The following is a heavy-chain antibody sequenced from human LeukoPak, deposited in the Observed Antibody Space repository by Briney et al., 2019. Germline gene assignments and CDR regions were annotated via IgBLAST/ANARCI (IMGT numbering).Heavy chain of an antibody. D-gene: IGHD2-2*01. J-gene: IGHJ4*02. CDR3: VRTEATSTQWGSQFFDY. V-gene: IGHV4-59*08. CDR1: GGSISGYY. CDR2: ISYTGST. Sequence: SETLSLTCTVSGGSISGYYWSWIRQPPGKGLEWIGYISYTGSTNYNPSLNSRLTISLDTSQNQFSLKLRAVTAADTAVYYCVRTEATSTQWGSQFFDYWGQGTLVTVSS.